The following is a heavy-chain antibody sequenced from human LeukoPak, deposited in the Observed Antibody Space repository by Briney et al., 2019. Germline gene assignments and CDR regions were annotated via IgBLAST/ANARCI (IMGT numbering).Heavy chain of an antibody. V-gene: IGHV4-34*01. CDR3: ARKGYRSSWYYFDY. CDR1: GGSFSGYY. Sequence: PSETLSLTCAVYGGSFSGYYWSWIRQPPGKGLEWIGEINHSGSTNYNPSLKSRVTISVDTSKNQFSLKLSSVTAADTAVYYCARKGYRSSWYYFDYWGQGTLVTVSS. J-gene: IGHJ4*02. D-gene: IGHD6-13*01. CDR2: INHSGST.